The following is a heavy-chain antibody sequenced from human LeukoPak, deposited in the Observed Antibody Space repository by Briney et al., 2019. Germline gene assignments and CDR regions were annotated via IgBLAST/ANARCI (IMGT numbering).Heavy chain of an antibody. Sequence: GGSLRLSCAASGFTFSSYGMHWVRQAPGKGLEWVAVIWYDGSNKYYADSAKGRFTISRDNSKNTLYLQMNSLRAEDTAVYYCAREIEYSGDYFDYWGQGTLVTVSS. V-gene: IGHV3-33*01. D-gene: IGHD6-6*01. J-gene: IGHJ4*02. CDR3: AREIEYSGDYFDY. CDR1: GFTFSSYG. CDR2: IWYDGSNK.